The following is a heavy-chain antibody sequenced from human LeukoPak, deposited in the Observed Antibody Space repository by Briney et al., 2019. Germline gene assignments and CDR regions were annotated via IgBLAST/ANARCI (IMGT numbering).Heavy chain of an antibody. J-gene: IGHJ4*02. CDR2: IIPIFGTA. CDR1: GGTFSSYA. V-gene: IGHV1-69*13. CDR3: ARDRLDTYSSSWDYYFDY. D-gene: IGHD6-13*01. Sequence: SVKVSCKASGGTFSSYAISWVRQAPGQGLEWMGGIIPIFGTANYAQKFQGRVTITADESTSTAYMELSSLRSEDTAVYYCARDRLDTYSSSWDYYFDYWGQGTLVTVS.